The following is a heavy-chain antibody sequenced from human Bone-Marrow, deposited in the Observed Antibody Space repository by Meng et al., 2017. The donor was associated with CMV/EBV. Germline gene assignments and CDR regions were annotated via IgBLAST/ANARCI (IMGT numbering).Heavy chain of an antibody. V-gene: IGHV1-18*01. CDR1: GYSFINNG. D-gene: IGHD2-2*01. Sequence: ASVKVSCKASGYSFINNGISWVRQAPGQGLEWMCWISVYHNKAYYAQEFQGRVTLTTDTSTSTAYMELRSLTSDDTAVYYCARRGYCSSSRCIESAWDIWGQGKMVTV. J-gene: IGHJ3*02. CDR2: ISVYHNKA. CDR3: ARRGYCSSSRCIESAWDI.